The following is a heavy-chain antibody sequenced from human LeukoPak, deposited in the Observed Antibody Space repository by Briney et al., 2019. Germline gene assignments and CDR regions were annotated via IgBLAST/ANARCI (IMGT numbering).Heavy chain of an antibody. Sequence: GGSIRLSCVASGFTSSEYWMTWVRHAPGKGLEWVANIKQDGTEKHYVDSVKGRFTISRDNTENSMYLQMNSLRVEDTAVYFCAGGAGWTAEDWGQGTQVTVSS. D-gene: IGHD3/OR15-3a*01. CDR2: IKQDGTEK. CDR3: AGGAGWTAED. J-gene: IGHJ4*02. CDR1: GFTSSEYW. V-gene: IGHV3-7*03.